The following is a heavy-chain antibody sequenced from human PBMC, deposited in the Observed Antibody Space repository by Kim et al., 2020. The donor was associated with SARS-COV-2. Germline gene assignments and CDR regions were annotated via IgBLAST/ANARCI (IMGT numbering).Heavy chain of an antibody. CDR2: IYHSGST. J-gene: IGHJ4*02. CDR3: ARAVLSWWFVDY. CDR1: GGSISSSNW. Sequence: SETLSLTCAVSGGSISSSNWWSWVRQPPGKGLEWIGEIYHSGSTNYNPSLKSRATISVDKSKNQFSLKLSSVTAADTAVYYCARAVLSWWFVDYWGQGTLVTVSS. V-gene: IGHV4-4*02. D-gene: IGHD2-8*02.